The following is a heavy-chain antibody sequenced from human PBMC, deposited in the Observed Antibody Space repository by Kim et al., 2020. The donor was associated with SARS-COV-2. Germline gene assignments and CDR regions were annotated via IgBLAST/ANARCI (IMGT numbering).Heavy chain of an antibody. CDR3: ARGAYDILTSYYSLDY. CDR1: GFTFSSYS. J-gene: IGHJ4*02. CDR2: ISSSSTYI. D-gene: IGHD3-9*01. V-gene: IGHV3-21*01. Sequence: GGSLRLSCAASGFTFSSYSMNWVRQAPGKGLEWVSSISSSSTYIHYADSVKGRFTISRDNAKNSLYLQMNSLRAEDTAVYYCARGAYDILTSYYSLDYWGQGTLVTVSS.